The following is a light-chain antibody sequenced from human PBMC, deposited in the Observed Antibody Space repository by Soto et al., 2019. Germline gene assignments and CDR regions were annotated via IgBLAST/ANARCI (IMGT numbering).Light chain of an antibody. J-gene: IGKJ3*01. V-gene: IGKV3-11*01. CDR1: QSVITY. CDR3: QQRSNWAFT. CDR2: DTS. Sequence: EIVLTQSPATLSLSPGERATLSCGASQSVITYLAWYQQKPGQAPRLLIYDTSNRATGIPARFSGSGSGTDFTLTISSLEPEDFAVYYCQQRSNWAFTFGPGTKVDIK.